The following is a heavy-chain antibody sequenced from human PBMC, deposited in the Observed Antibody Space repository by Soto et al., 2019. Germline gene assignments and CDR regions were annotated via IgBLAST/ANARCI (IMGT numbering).Heavy chain of an antibody. V-gene: IGHV3-33*01. D-gene: IGHD3-10*01. CDR3: ASVYNYCGSGF. J-gene: IGHJ4*02. CDR2: IWYDGTTK. CDR1: GFTFSNYG. Sequence: QVQLVESGGGVVQPGRSLRLSCSASGFTFSNYGMHWVRQAPGKGLECVAVIWYDGTTKYYADSVKGRFTISRDNSKNTLYLQMNSLRAEDTAVYYCASVYNYCGSGFWGQGTLVTVSS.